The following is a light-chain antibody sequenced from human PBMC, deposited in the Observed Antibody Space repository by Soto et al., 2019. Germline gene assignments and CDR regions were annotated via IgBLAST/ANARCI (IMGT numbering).Light chain of an antibody. CDR1: QSVSSSH. J-gene: IGKJ1*01. Sequence: EIVLTQAPGTLSLSPGERATLSCRASQSVSSSHLAWYQQKPGQAPRLLMYGASNRATGIPDRFSGGGSGTDFTLTISRLEPEDFAVYYCQQXGGSPRTSGQGTKV. CDR3: QQXGGSPRT. CDR2: GAS. V-gene: IGKV3-20*01.